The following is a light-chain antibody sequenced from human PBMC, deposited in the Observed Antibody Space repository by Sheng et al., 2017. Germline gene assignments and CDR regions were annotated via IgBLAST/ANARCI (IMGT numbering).Light chain of an antibody. J-gene: IGKJ5*01. V-gene: IGKV1D-16*01. Sequence: IQLTQSPSSLSASVGDRVTITCRASQGIDSWLAWYQQKAGKAPKLLISVASRLQSGVPSRFSGSGSGTDFTLTISSLQPDDFATYYCQQYDSEITFGQGTRLEIK. CDR2: VAS. CDR1: QGIDSW. CDR3: QQYDSEIT.